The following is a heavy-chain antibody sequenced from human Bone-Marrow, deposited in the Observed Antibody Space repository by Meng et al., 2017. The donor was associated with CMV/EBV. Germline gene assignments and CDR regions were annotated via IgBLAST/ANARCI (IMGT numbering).Heavy chain of an antibody. CDR2: IYPGDSDT. CDR1: GYSFTSYW. J-gene: IGHJ6*02. Sequence: GGSLRLSCQGSGYSFTSYWIGWVRQMPGKGLEWMGIIYPGDSDTRYSPSFQGQVTISADKSISTAYLQWSSLKASDTAMYYCARHAIYKDYYYGMDVWGQGTTVTVSS. V-gene: IGHV5-51*01. CDR3: ARHAIYKDYYYGMDV. D-gene: IGHD5-24*01.